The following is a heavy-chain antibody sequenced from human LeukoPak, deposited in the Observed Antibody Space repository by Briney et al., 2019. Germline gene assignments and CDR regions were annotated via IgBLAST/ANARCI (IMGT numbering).Heavy chain of an antibody. J-gene: IGHJ4*02. CDR3: AKAPYYYEGFDY. D-gene: IGHD3-22*01. CDR2: ISRRRSYI. V-gene: IGHV3-21*01. CDR1: GFTFSSYR. Sequence: PGGSLRLSCAASGFTFSSYRMNWVRAAPGEGLEWVSSISRRRSYIYYADSVKGRFTISKDNAKNSLHLQMNSLRAENTAVYYCAKAPYYYEGFDYWGQGIPVTVSS.